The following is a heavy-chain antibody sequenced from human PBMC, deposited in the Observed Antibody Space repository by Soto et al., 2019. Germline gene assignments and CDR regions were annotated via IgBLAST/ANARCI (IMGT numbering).Heavy chain of an antibody. CDR3: AAESPKVGYYYGMDV. CDR2: IVVGSGNT. J-gene: IGHJ6*02. CDR1: GFTFTSSA. Sequence: SVKVSCKASGFTFTSSAVQWVRQARGQRLEWIGWIVVGSGNTNYAQKFQERVTITRDMSTSTAYMELSSLRSEDTAVYYCAAESPKVGYYYGMDVWGQGTTVTVSS. V-gene: IGHV1-58*01. D-gene: IGHD3-10*01.